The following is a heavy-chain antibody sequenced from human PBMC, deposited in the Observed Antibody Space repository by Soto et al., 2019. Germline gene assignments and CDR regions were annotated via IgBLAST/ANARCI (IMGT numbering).Heavy chain of an antibody. D-gene: IGHD3-3*01. CDR1: GYTLTELS. Sequence: ASVKVSCKVSGYTLTELSMHWVRQAPGKGLEWMGGFDPEDGETIYAQKFQGRVTMTEDTSTSTAYMELRSLRSEDTSVYYCARDSPDWSGPGYWGQGTLVTVSS. CDR2: FDPEDGET. V-gene: IGHV1-24*01. J-gene: IGHJ4*02. CDR3: ARDSPDWSGPGY.